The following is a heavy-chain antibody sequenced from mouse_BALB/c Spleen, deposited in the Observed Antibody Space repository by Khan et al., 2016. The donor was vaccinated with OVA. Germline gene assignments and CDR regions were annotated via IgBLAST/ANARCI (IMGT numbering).Heavy chain of an antibody. CDR1: GYTFTSYW. J-gene: IGHJ1*01. CDR3: ARSTMIYWYFDV. D-gene: IGHD2-4*01. CDR2: ISPSNGLT. V-gene: IGHV1S81*02. Sequence: QVQLQQSGAELVKPGTSVKLSCKASGYTFTSYWMHWVKQRPGQGLEWIGEISPSNGLTNYNENFKTKATLTIDKSSSTAYMQLSSLTSEDSAVFYCARSTMIYWYFDVWGAGTTVTVPS.